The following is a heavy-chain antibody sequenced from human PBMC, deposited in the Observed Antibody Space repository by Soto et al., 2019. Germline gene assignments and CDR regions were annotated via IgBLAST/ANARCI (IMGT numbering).Heavy chain of an antibody. CDR1: GDSISSSTYY. V-gene: IGHV4-39*01. Sequence: QLHLQESGPGLVKPSETLSLTCTVSGDSISSSTYYWGWIRQPPGKGLEWIGSIYYSGSTYYNPSPISLSTXXAXPXXNQFSLTLSSVTAADTAVYYCARLPCSGSCFRGDYWGQGTLVTVSS. D-gene: IGHD2-15*01. CDR3: ARLPCSGSCFRGDY. CDR2: IYYSGST. J-gene: IGHJ4*02.